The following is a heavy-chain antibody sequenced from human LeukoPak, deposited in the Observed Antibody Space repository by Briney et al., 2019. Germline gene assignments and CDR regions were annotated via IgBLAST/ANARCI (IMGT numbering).Heavy chain of an antibody. CDR1: GGSISSYY. CDR3: ARTTWSANWFDP. V-gene: IGHV4-59*01. CDR2: IYYSGST. Sequence: SETLSLTCTVSGGSISSYYWSWIRHLPGKGLEWIGYIYYSGSTNYNPSLKSRVTISVDTSKNQFSLKLSSVTAADTAVYYWARTTWSANWFDPWGQGTLVTVSS. D-gene: IGHD3-3*01. J-gene: IGHJ5*02.